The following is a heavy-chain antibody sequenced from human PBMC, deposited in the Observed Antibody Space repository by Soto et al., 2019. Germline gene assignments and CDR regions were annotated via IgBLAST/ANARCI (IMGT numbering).Heavy chain of an antibody. J-gene: IGHJ5*02. CDR3: VRDSPTNLEDADTVASWFDP. V-gene: IGHV3-74*01. CDR1: GFNFNFYW. CDR2: INGDGSTA. Sequence: EVLLVESGGGLVQPGGSLRLSCAASGFNFNFYWMHWVRQAPGKGLVWVSRINGDGSTADYADSVKGRFTISRDNGKSTLFMQMDSLRVEDTAVYYCVRDSPTNLEDADTVASWFDPWGQGTLVTVSS. D-gene: IGHD5-12*01.